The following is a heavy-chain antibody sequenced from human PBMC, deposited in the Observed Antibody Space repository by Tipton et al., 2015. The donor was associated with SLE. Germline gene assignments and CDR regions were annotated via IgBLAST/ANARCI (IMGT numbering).Heavy chain of an antibody. CDR3: ARETRVDATFSKYNRFDA. Sequence: TLSLTCALYGGAFSGYYLKWIRQSPGKGLGGIGEVNDRGRTNCSPALKSRVTRSVDKSTNQFSLNLRSVTAADTAVYFCARETRVDATFSKYNRFDAWGQGVLVSVSS. D-gene: IGHD1-26*01. J-gene: IGHJ5*02. CDR1: GGAFSGYY. CDR2: VNDRGRT. V-gene: IGHV4-34*01.